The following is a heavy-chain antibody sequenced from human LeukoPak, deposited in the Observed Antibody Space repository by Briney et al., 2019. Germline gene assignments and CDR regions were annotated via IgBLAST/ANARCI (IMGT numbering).Heavy chain of an antibody. CDR2: INPSGGST. D-gene: IGHD3-10*01. CDR1: GYTFTSYY. J-gene: IGHJ6*02. V-gene: IGHV1-46*01. CDR3: ARGERITMVRGVIFYYYGMDV. Sequence: GASVKVSCKASGYTFTSYYMHWVRQAPGQGLEWMGIINPSGGSTSYAQKFQGRVTMTRDTSTSTVYMELSSLRSEDTAVYYCARGERITMVRGVIFYYYGMDVWGQGTTVTVSS.